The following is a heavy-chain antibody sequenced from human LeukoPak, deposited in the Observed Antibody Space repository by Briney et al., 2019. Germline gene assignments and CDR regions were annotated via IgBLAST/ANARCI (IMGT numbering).Heavy chain of an antibody. CDR2: IYHSGST. Sequence: PSETLSLTCTVSGGSISSSNWWSWVRQPPGKGLEWIGEIYHSGSTNYNPSLKSRVTISVDKSKNQFSLKLSSVTAADTAVYYCARRYYDILTGGNWFDPWGQGTLVTVSS. CDR3: ARRYYDILTGGNWFDP. J-gene: IGHJ5*02. D-gene: IGHD3-9*01. V-gene: IGHV4-4*02. CDR1: GGSISSSNW.